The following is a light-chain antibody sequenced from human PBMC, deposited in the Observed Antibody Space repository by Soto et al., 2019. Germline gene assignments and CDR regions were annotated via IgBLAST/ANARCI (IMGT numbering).Light chain of an antibody. CDR1: QDISNY. V-gene: IGKV1-33*01. CDR2: DAS. CDR3: QQYERYPPS. Sequence: DIQMTQSPSSLSASVGDRDTITCQASQDISNYLNWYQQKPGKAPKLLIYDASNLETGVPSRFSGSGSGTDFTFTISSLQPEDVATYYCQQYERYPPSFGGGTKLEI. J-gene: IGKJ4*01.